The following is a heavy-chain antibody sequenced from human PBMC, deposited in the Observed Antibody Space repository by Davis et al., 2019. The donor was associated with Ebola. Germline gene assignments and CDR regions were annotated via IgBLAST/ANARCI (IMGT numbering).Heavy chain of an antibody. CDR3: TSTTTSLDY. J-gene: IGHJ4*02. Sequence: GESLKISCAASGFTFSNAWMSWVRQASGKGLEWVGRIRSKANSYATAYAASVKGRFTISRDDSKNTAYLQMNSLKTEDTAVYYCTSTTTSLDYWGQGTLVTVSS. D-gene: IGHD4-11*01. V-gene: IGHV3-73*01. CDR1: GFTFSNAW. CDR2: IRSKANSYAT.